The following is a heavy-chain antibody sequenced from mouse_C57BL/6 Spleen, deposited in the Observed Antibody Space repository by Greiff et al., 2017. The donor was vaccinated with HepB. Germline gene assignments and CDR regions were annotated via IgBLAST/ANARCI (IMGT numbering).Heavy chain of an antibody. CDR3: ARQGSMMVTTYDAMDY. Sequence: DVKLVESGGDLVKPGGSLKLSCAASGFTFSSYGMSWVRQTPDKRLEWVATISSGGSYTYYPDSVKGRFTISRDNAKNTLYLQMSSLKSEDTAMYYCARQGSMMVTTYDAMDYWGQGTSVTVSS. CDR2: ISSGGSYT. CDR1: GFTFSSYG. D-gene: IGHD2-3*01. J-gene: IGHJ4*01. V-gene: IGHV5-6*02.